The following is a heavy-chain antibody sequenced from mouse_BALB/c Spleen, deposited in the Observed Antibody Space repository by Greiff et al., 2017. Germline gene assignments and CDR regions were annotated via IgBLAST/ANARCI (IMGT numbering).Heavy chain of an antibody. CDR1: GFTFSDYG. V-gene: IGHV5-15*02. CDR2: ISNLAYSI. CDR3: ARGGGDFDV. J-gene: IGHJ1*01. Sequence: EVQVVESGGGLVQPGGSRKLSCAASGFTFSDYGMAWVRQAPGKGPEWVAFISNLAYSIYYADTVTGRFTISRENAKNTLYLEMSSLRSEDTAMYYCARGGGDFDVWGAGTTVTVSS.